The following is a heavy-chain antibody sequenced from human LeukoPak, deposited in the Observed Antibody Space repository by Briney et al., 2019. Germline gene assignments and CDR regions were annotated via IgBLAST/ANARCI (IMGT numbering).Heavy chain of an antibody. CDR2: FDPEDGET. J-gene: IGHJ3*02. V-gene: IGHV1-24*01. CDR3: ARVWGSVDI. D-gene: IGHD7-27*01. Sequence: ASVKVSCKVSGYTLTELSMHWVRQAPGKGLEWMGGFDPEDGETIYAQKFQGRVTITRDTSISTVYMELSSLTSEDTAVYYCARVWGSVDIWGQGTMVAVSS. CDR1: GYTLTELS.